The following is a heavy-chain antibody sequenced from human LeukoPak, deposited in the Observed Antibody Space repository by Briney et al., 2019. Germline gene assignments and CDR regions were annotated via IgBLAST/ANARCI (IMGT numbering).Heavy chain of an antibody. Sequence: GGSLRLSCAASGFTFSEYYINWVRQAPGKGLEWVSHISSSGRLMQYADSVRGRFTITRDNAQNFMSLQMNNLKPEDTAVYYCARDTNNGLDVWGRGTTVTVS. V-gene: IGHV3-11*01. J-gene: IGHJ6*02. CDR2: ISSSGRLM. CDR3: ARDTNNGLDV. D-gene: IGHD1-20*01. CDR1: GFTFSEYY.